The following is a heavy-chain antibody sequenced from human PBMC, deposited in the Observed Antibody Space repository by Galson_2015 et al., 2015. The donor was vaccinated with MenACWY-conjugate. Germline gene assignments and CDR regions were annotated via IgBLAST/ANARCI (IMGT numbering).Heavy chain of an antibody. J-gene: IGHJ4*02. Sequence: SLRLSCAASGFTFSNYGMHWVRQTPGKGLEWVSFIRYDGENKYYADSVKGRFTISRDNAKNTLFLQINSLRAEDTAVYFCAKEDDCSRCSCSTWGHFDWWGLGTLVAVSS. CDR1: GFTFSNYG. D-gene: IGHD2-2*01. CDR3: AKEDDCSRCSCSTWGHFDW. CDR2: IRYDGENK. V-gene: IGHV3-30*02.